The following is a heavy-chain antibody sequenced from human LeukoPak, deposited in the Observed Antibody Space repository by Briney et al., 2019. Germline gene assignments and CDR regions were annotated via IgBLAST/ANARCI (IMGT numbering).Heavy chain of an antibody. Sequence: GGSLRLSCAASGFTFSSYAMHWVRQAPGKGLEWVAVISYDGSNKYYADSVKGRFTISRDNSKNTLYLQMNSLRAEDTAVYYCAKDANVVPAAPTRGLGSWFDPWGQGTLVTVSS. J-gene: IGHJ5*02. CDR3: AKDANVVPAAPTRGLGSWFDP. CDR2: ISYDGSNK. D-gene: IGHD2-2*01. CDR1: GFTFSSYA. V-gene: IGHV3-30*16.